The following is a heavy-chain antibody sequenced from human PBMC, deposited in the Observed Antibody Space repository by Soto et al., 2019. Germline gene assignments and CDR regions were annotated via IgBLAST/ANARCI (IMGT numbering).Heavy chain of an antibody. Sequence: ASVKVSCKVSGYTLTELSMHWVRQAPGKGLEWMGGFDPEDGETIYAQKFQGRVTMTEDTSTDTAYMELSSLRSEDTAVCYCSGGYSYGYGLNAFDIWGQGTMVTVSS. CDR2: FDPEDGET. CDR1: GYTLTELS. D-gene: IGHD5-18*01. CDR3: SGGYSYGYGLNAFDI. J-gene: IGHJ3*02. V-gene: IGHV1-24*01.